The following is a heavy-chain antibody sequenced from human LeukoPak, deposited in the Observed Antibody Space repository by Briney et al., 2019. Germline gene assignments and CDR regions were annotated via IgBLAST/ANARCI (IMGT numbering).Heavy chain of an antibody. CDR1: GFTFTLYC. CDR2: ISHESSII. D-gene: IGHD6-13*01. CDR3: VSGGIAAAGYSYDY. J-gene: IGHJ4*02. Sequence: GGSRRLSCAASGFTFTLYCMNWVRKAPGKGLEWLSYISHESSIIYYANSVKGRFTISKDNAKTSLYLQMSSLRGEDTAVYYCVSGGIAAAGYSYDYWGQGTLATVSS. V-gene: IGHV3-48*01.